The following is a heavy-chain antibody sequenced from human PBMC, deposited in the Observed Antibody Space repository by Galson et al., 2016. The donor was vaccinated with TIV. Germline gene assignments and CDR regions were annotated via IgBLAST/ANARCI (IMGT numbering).Heavy chain of an antibody. D-gene: IGHD2-21*02. V-gene: IGHV1-69*10. Sequence: SVKVSCKASGDTSRTYTISWVRQVPGQGLEWMGGIIPIHGLSNHAQKFQGRVTITADEPTNTGYMVLSSLRSDDTAVYYCAITLPCGDDCYFFDFWGQGTLVSVSS. J-gene: IGHJ4*02. CDR1: GDTSRTYT. CDR2: IIPIHGLS. CDR3: AITLPCGDDCYFFDF.